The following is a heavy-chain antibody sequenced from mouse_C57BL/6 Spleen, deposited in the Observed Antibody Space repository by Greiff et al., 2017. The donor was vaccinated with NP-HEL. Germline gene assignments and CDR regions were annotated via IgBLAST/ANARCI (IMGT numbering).Heavy chain of an antibody. Sequence: EVKLQQSGAELVRPGASVKLSCTASGFNIKDDYMHWVKQRPEQGLEWIGWIDPENGDTEYASKFQGKATITADTSSNTAYLQLSSLTSEDTAVYYCTTRIYPGAWFAYWGQGTLVTVSA. D-gene: IGHD2-1*01. CDR2: IDPENGDT. CDR1: GFNIKDDY. J-gene: IGHJ3*01. CDR3: TTRIYPGAWFAY. V-gene: IGHV14-4*01.